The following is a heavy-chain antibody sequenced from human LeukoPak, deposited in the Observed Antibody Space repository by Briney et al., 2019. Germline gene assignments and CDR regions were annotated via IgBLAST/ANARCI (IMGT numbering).Heavy chain of an antibody. Sequence: ASVKVSCKASGYAFTTYGISWVRQAPGQGLEWMGWISAYNGNTKYAQKLQCRVTMTTDTPTSTAYMELRSLRSDDTAVYYCARDRGAVAGTENWFDPWGQGTLVTVSS. CDR2: ISAYNGNT. CDR1: GYAFTTYG. D-gene: IGHD6-19*01. CDR3: ARDRGAVAGTENWFDP. J-gene: IGHJ5*02. V-gene: IGHV1-18*04.